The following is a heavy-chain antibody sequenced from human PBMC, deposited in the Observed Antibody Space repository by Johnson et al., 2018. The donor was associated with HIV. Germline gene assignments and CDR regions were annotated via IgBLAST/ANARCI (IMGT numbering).Heavy chain of an antibody. V-gene: IGHV3-30*04. CDR3: ARGREWGGTDAFDI. CDR1: GFTFSNYA. D-gene: IGHD3-3*01. J-gene: IGHJ3*02. Sequence: QVQLVESGGGVVQPGRSLRLSCTASGFTFSNYALHWVRQAPGKGLEWVAVISYDGSNKYYADSVKGRFTISRDNSKNTLYLQMNSLRAEDTAVYYCARGREWGGTDAFDIWGQGTMVTVSS. CDR2: ISYDGSNK.